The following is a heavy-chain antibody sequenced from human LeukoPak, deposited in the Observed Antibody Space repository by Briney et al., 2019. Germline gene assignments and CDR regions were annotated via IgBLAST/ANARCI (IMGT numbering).Heavy chain of an antibody. J-gene: IGHJ3*02. CDR1: GFTFSMYA. D-gene: IGHD3-16*01. V-gene: IGHV3-64D*06. CDR2: INNNGGTT. Sequence: GGSLRLSCSASGFTFSMYAMHWVRQAPGKGLEYLSGINNNGGTTNYADSVKGRFTISRDNFNNTLYLQMSSLRAEDTAVYYCVKTMVTFGGIIRADAFDIWGQGTMVTVS. CDR3: VKTMVTFGGIIRADAFDI.